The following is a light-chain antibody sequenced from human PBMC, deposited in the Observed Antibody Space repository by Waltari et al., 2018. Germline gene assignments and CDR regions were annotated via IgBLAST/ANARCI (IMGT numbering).Light chain of an antibody. V-gene: IGLV3-25*03. J-gene: IGLJ2*01. CDR1: ALPNLY. Sequence: SYDLTQPPSVSVSPGQTARITCSGDALPNLYAFWYQQKPGQAPLLVIHEDTERSSGIPERFSGSSSGTTVTLTISGVQAEDEADYYCQSADSSGIYPTVVFGGGTRLTVL. CDR2: EDT. CDR3: QSADSSGIYPTVV.